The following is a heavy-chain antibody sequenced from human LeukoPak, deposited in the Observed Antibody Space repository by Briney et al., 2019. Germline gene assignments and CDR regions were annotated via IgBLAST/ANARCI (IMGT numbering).Heavy chain of an antibody. Sequence: HGESLKISCKGSGYSFTSYWIGWVRQMPGKGLEWMGIIYPGDSDTRYSPSFQGQVTISADKSISTAYLQWISLKASDTGMYYCARQPWFGEYYFDYWGEGTLVTVSS. V-gene: IGHV5-51*01. CDR1: GYSFTSYW. J-gene: IGHJ4*02. CDR2: IYPGDSDT. D-gene: IGHD3-10*01. CDR3: ARQPWFGEYYFDY.